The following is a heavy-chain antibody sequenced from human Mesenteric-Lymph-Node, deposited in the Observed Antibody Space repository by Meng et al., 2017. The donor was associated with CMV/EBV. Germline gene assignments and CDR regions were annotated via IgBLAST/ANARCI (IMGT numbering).Heavy chain of an antibody. J-gene: IGHJ4*02. CDR1: GYSFTSYW. Sequence: GESLKISCKGSGYSFTSYWIGWVRQMPGKGLEWMGIIYPGDSDTRYSPSFQGQVTISADKSISTAYLQWSSLKASDTAMYYCATGETYYYDSSGYYGYWGQGTLVTVSS. CDR2: IYPGDSDT. D-gene: IGHD3-22*01. V-gene: IGHV5-51*01. CDR3: ATGETYYYDSSGYYGY.